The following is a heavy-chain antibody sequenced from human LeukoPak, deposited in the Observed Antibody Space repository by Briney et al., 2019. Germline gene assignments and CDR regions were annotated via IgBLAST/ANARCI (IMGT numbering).Heavy chain of an antibody. CDR1: GSSISSSSYY. J-gene: IGHJ4*02. Sequence: PSETLSLTCTVSGSSISSSSYYWGWIRQPPGKGLEWIGSIYYSGSTYYNPSLKSRVTISVDTSKNQFSLKLSSVTAADTAVYYCARVSYQEGVDYWGQGTLVTVSS. CDR2: IYYSGST. CDR3: ARVSYQEGVDY. V-gene: IGHV4-39*07. D-gene: IGHD2-2*01.